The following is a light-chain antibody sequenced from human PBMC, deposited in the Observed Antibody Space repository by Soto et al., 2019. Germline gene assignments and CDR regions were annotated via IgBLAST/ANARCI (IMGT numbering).Light chain of an antibody. CDR1: SSTVRASNN. V-gene: IGLV2-14*01. Sequence: QSALPHPAPVSGPPGQPLTIYCTGKSSTVRASNNVSWYNQHPGKPPKLMIYDVSNRPSGVYNRFSGSKSGNTASLTISGLQAEDEADYYCSSYTSSSTLVFGTGTKVTVL. J-gene: IGLJ1*01. CDR3: SSYTSSSTLV. CDR2: DVS.